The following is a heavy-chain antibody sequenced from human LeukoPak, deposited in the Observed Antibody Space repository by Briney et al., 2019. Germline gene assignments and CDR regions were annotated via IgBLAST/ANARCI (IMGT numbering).Heavy chain of an antibody. CDR2: ISYDGSNK. D-gene: IGHD3-9*01. CDR3: ARDLDWGAFDA. CDR1: GFTFSSYA. J-gene: IGHJ5*02. V-gene: IGHV3-30*04. Sequence: GRSLRLSCAASGFTFSSYAMHWVRQAPGKGLEWVAVISYDGSNKYYADSVKGRFTISRDNSKNTVSLQMNSLRAEDTALYYCARDLDWGAFDAWGQGTLVTVSS.